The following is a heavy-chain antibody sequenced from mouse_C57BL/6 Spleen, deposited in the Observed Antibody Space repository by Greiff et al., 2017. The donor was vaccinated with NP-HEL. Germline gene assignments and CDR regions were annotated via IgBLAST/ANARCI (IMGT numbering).Heavy chain of an antibody. CDR3: ARALYGNYYAY. J-gene: IGHJ3*01. CDR1: GYTFTSYW. Sequence: VQLQQPGAELVMPGASVKLSCKASGYTFTSYWMHWVKQRPGQGLEWIGEIDPSDSYTNYNQKFKGKSTLTVDKSSSTAYMQLSSLTSEASAVYYCARALYGNYYAYWGQGTLVTVSA. V-gene: IGHV1-69*01. D-gene: IGHD2-1*01. CDR2: IDPSDSYT.